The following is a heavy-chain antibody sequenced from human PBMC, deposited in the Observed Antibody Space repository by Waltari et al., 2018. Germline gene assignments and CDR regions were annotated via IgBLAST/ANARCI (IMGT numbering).Heavy chain of an antibody. J-gene: IGHJ6*02. Sequence: QVQLVQSGAEVKKPGASVKVSCKASGYTFTSYYMHWVRQAPGKGLEWMGIINPSGGSTSYAQKFQGRVTMTRDTSTSTVYMELSSLRSEDTAVYYCGTSPYYYYGMDVWGQGTTVTVSS. V-gene: IGHV1-46*03. CDR1: GYTFTSYY. CDR3: GTSPYYYYGMDV. CDR2: INPSGGST.